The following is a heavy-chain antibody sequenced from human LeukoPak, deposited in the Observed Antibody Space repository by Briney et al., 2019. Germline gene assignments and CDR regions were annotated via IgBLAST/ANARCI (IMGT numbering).Heavy chain of an antibody. CDR1: GFTVSSNY. CDR2: IYSGGTT. V-gene: IGHV3-66*01. J-gene: IGHJ4*02. CDR3: ARDQYSYAHAAH. D-gene: IGHD5-18*01. Sequence: GGSLRLSCAASGFTVSSNYMSWVRQAPGKGLEWVSVIYSGGTTYYAHSVKARFTISRDNSNNTLHLQMNSLRAEDTAVYYCARDQYSYAHAAHWGQGTLVTVSS.